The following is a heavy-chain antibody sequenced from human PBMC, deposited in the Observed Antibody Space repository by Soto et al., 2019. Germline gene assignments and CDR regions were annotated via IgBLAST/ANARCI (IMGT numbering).Heavy chain of an antibody. Sequence: GSLRLSCAASGFTFNIYGMHWVRQSPDKGLEWVALISYDGSNQYYADSVKGRFTISRDNSKNTLFLQMNSLRADDTAVYYCAKDQASGQGSFDSWGQGTLVTVSS. CDR1: GFTFNIYG. J-gene: IGHJ4*02. V-gene: IGHV3-30*18. CDR2: ISYDGSNQ. CDR3: AKDQASGQGSFDS.